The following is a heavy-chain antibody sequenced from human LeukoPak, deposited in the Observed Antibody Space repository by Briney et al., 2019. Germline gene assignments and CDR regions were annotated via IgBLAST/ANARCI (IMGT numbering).Heavy chain of an antibody. Sequence: ASVKVSCKASGYTFTSYDINWVRQATGQGLEWMGWMNPNSGNTGYAQKFQGRVTMTRNTSISTAYMELSSLRSEDTAVYYCARAPMYSSSWYLSYYYYGMDVWGQGTTVTVSS. CDR2: MNPNSGNT. J-gene: IGHJ6*02. D-gene: IGHD6-13*01. V-gene: IGHV1-8*01. CDR3: ARAPMYSSSWYLSYYYYGMDV. CDR1: GYTFTSYD.